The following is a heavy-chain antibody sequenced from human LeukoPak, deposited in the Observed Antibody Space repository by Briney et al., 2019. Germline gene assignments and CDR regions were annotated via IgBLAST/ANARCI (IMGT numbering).Heavy chain of an antibody. CDR3: ARAYYSDSNAPYYFDY. D-gene: IGHD3-22*01. CDR2: IYYSGST. J-gene: IGHJ4*02. V-gene: IGHV4-59*08. CDR1: GGSISSYY. Sequence: SETLSLTCTVSGGSISSYYWSWIRQPPGKGLEWIGYIYYSGSTNYNPSLKSRVTISVDTSTNEFSLKLTSVTAADTAVYYCARAYYSDSNAPYYFDYWGEGTLATVSS.